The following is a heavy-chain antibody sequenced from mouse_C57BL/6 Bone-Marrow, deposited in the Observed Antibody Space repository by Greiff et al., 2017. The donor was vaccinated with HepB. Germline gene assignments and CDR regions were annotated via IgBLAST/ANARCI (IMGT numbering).Heavy chain of an antibody. D-gene: IGHD4-1*01. J-gene: IGHJ3*01. CDR1: GYSITSGYY. V-gene: IGHV3-6*01. Sequence: EVKLQESGPGLVKPSQSLSLTCSVTGYSITSGYYWNWIRQFPGNKLEWMGYISYDGSNNYNPSLKNRISITRDTSKNQFFLKLNSVTTEDTATYYCARGWAVFAYWGQGTLVTVSA. CDR2: ISYDGSN. CDR3: ARGWAVFAY.